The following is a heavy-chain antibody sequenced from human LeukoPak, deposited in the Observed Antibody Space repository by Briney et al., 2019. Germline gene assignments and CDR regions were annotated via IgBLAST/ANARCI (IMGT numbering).Heavy chain of an antibody. CDR1: GYTFTGYY. CDR2: INPNSGST. CDR3: ARDRGPPLGTAGTFDY. D-gene: IGHD3-10*01. V-gene: IGHV1-2*02. J-gene: IGHJ4*02. Sequence: VASVKVSCKASGYTFTGYYMHRVRQAPGQGLEWMGWINPNSGSTNYAQKFQGRVTMTRDTSISTAYMELSRLRSDDTAVYYCARDRGPPLGTAGTFDYWGQGTLVTVSS.